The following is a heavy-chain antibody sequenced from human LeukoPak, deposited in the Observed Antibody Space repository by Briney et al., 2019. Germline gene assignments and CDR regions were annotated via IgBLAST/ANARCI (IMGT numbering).Heavy chain of an antibody. D-gene: IGHD5-18*01. CDR2: IYSSGNT. J-gene: IGHJ4*02. V-gene: IGHV4-31*03. CDR3: ARAEGYGYGPYYFDY. Sequence: SQTLSLTCTVSGGSINIGGYYWSWIRQHPGKGLEWIGYIYSSGNTYSNPSLKSRVTISVDTSKNQFSLNLTSLTAADTAVYYCARAEGYGYGPYYFDYWGQGALVTVSS. CDR1: GGSINIGGYY.